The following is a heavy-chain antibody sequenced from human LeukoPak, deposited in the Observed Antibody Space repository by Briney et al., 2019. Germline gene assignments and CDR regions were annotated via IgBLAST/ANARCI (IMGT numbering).Heavy chain of an antibody. V-gene: IGHV4-31*03. CDR3: ARGDYYDSSGYYYVRY. CDR1: GGSITIGGYY. Sequence: SGTLSLTCTVSGGSITIGGYYWSWVRQHPGKALEWIGYMYYDGNTYYNPSLKSRVTISADTSRNQFSLKLTSVTAADTAVYYCARGDYYDSSGYYYVRYWGQGTQVTVSS. D-gene: IGHD3-22*01. J-gene: IGHJ4*02. CDR2: MYYDGNT.